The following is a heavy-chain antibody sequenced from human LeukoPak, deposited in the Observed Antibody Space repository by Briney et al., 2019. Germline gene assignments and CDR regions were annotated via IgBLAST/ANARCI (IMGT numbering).Heavy chain of an antibody. CDR3: ATTTVRRLDPAWDY. V-gene: IGHV1-2*02. Sequence: ASVKVSCKASGYTFTDYYMHWVRQAPGQGLEWMGWINPNSGGTNYAQKFQGRVTMTRDTSISTAYMELSRLRSDDTAVYYCATTTVRRLDPAWDYWGQGTLVTVSS. CDR2: INPNSGGT. CDR1: GYTFTDYY. J-gene: IGHJ4*02. D-gene: IGHD4-17*01.